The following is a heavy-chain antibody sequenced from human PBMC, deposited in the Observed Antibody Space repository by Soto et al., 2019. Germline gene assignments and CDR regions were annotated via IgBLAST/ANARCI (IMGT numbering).Heavy chain of an antibody. CDR2: IYHSGTT. Sequence: SETLSLTCAVSGGSISSDSYSWSWIRQPPGKGLEWIGYIYHSGTTYYNPSLRSRVTISVDRSKNQFSLNLTSVTAADTAVYYCAGYDSGNYYYGMDVWGQGTTVTVSS. D-gene: IGHD3-10*01. CDR3: AGYDSGNYYYGMDV. J-gene: IGHJ6*02. V-gene: IGHV4-30-2*01. CDR1: GGSISSDSYS.